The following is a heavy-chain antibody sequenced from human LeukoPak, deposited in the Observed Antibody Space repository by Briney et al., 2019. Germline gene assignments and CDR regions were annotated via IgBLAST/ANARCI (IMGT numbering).Heavy chain of an antibody. J-gene: IGHJ6*02. D-gene: IGHD5-18*01. CDR1: GGSFSGYY. Sequence: PSETLSLTCAVYGGSFSGYYWSWIRQPPGKGLEWIGEINHSGSTNYNPSLKSRVTISVDTSKNQFSLKLSSVTAADTAVYYCARDPLLGSYGLYYYYYGMDVWGQGTTVTVSS. CDR3: ARDPLLGSYGLYYYYYGMDV. V-gene: IGHV4-34*01. CDR2: INHSGST.